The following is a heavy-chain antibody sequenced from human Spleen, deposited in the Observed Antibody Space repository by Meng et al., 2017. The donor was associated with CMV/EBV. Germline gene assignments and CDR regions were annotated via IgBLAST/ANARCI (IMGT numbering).Heavy chain of an antibody. J-gene: IGHJ4*02. CDR1: GFPFSSYS. Sequence: EVQLVESGGGLVKPGGSLRLSCAASGFPFSSYSMSWVRQAPGKGLEWVSSISSSSSYIYYADSVKGRFTISRDNAKNSLYLQMNSLRAEDTAVYYCARDILTGYSPLDYWGQGTLGTVSS. CDR3: ARDILTGYSPLDY. V-gene: IGHV3-21*01. D-gene: IGHD3-9*01. CDR2: ISSSSSYI.